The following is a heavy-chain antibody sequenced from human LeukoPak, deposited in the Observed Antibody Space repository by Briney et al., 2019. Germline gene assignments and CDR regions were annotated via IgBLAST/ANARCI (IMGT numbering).Heavy chain of an antibody. Sequence: PGGSLRLSCAASGFTFTSYAMHWVRQAPGKGLEYVSAISSNEGSTYYANSVKGRFTISRDNSKNTLYLQMGSLRAEDMAVYYCARAKGSIAARLGWFDPWGQGTLVTVSS. V-gene: IGHV3-64*01. D-gene: IGHD6-6*01. CDR1: GFTFTSYA. CDR3: ARAKGSIAARLGWFDP. CDR2: ISSNEGST. J-gene: IGHJ5*02.